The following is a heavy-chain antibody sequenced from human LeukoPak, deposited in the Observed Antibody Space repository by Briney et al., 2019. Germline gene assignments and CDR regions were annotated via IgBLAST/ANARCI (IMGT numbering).Heavy chain of an antibody. V-gene: IGHV3-21*01. CDR1: GFTFSSYS. CDR3: ARGSLGGNPLNYMDV. CDR2: ISSSSSYI. D-gene: IGHD4-23*01. Sequence: GGSLRLSCAASGFTFSSYSMNWVRQAPGKGLEWVSSISSSSSYIYYADSVKGRFTISRGNAKNTLYLQMNSLRAEDTAVYYCARGSLGGNPLNYMDVWGKGTTVTVSS. J-gene: IGHJ6*03.